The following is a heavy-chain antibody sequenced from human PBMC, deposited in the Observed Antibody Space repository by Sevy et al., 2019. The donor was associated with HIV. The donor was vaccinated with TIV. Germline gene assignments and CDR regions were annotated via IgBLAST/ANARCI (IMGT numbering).Heavy chain of an antibody. CDR2: VSRGGYTI. Sequence: GGSLRLSCAASGFIFSDYYMAWVRQAPGKGLEWISYVSRGGYTIYYADSLEGRFSISRDDAKDSLFLQMDSLRAEDTAFYYCAGGAHYDDADWGFDYWGQGALVTVSS. J-gene: IGHJ4*02. D-gene: IGHD3-22*01. CDR3: AGGAHYDDADWGFDY. V-gene: IGHV3-11*01. CDR1: GFIFSDYY.